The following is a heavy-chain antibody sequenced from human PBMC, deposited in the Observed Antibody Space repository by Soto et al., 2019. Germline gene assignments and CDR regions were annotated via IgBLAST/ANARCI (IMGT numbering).Heavy chain of an antibody. CDR3: ASTFYGSGANHYYFDY. Sequence: ASVKVSCKASGYTFTSYAMHWVRQAPGQRLEWMGWINAGNGNTKYSQKFQGRVTITRDTSASTAYMELSSLRSEDTAVYYCASTFYGSGANHYYFDYWGQGTLVTVSS. CDR2: INAGNGNT. J-gene: IGHJ4*02. CDR1: GYTFTSYA. D-gene: IGHD3-10*01. V-gene: IGHV1-3*01.